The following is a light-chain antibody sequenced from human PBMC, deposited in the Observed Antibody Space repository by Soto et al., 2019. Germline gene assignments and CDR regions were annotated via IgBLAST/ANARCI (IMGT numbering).Light chain of an antibody. J-gene: IGKJ5*01. CDR1: ESIARH. V-gene: IGKV1-39*01. Sequence: DIQMTQSPSSLSASVGDRVTITCRASESIARHLNWYQQKPGKAPKHLIYAASSLQNGVPSRFRVGGSGTDFTLTIRNLQPEDFATYYCQQTYSTLSITFGQGTRLEIK. CDR2: AAS. CDR3: QQTYSTLSIT.